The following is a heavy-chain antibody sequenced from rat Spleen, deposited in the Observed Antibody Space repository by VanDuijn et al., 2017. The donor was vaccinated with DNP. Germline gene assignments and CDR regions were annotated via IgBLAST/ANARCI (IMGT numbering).Heavy chain of an antibody. V-gene: IGHV2-43*01. CDR2: IWKHGAT. D-gene: IGHD1-2*01. CDR1: GFSLNNYH. J-gene: IGHJ3*01. Sequence: QVQLKESGPGLVQPSQTLSLVCTVSGFSLNNYHVHWVRQSSGKGLEWMGVIWKHGATRYNSALKSRLSINRDTSKSQVFLKMNSLQTEDTAIYYCTRDSSFAYWGQGTLVTVSS. CDR3: TRDSSFAY.